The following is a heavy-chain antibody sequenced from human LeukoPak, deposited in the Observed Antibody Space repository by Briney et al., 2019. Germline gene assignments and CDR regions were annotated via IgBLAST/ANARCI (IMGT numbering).Heavy chain of an antibody. J-gene: IGHJ6*03. CDR1: GGTFSSYA. CDR3: ASENSSSYYMDV. CDR2: IILIFGTA. V-gene: IGHV1-69*13. Sequence: SVKVSCKAPGGTFSSYAISWVRQAPGQGLEWMGGIILIFGTANYAQKFQGRVTITADESTSTAYMELSSLRSEDTDVYYCASENSSSYYMDVWGKGTTVTVSS. D-gene: IGHD6-6*01.